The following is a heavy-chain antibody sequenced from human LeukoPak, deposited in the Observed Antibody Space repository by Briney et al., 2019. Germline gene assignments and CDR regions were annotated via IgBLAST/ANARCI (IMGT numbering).Heavy chain of an antibody. D-gene: IGHD4-17*01. J-gene: IGHJ4*02. CDR1: GYTFTGYY. Sequence: ASVKVSCKASGYTFTGYYMHWVRQAPGQGLEWMGRINPNSGGTNYAQKFQGRVTMTRDTPISTAYMELSRLRSDDTAVYYCARDDYGDYEDYWGQGTLVTVSS. CDR3: ARDDYGDYEDY. CDR2: INPNSGGT. V-gene: IGHV1-2*06.